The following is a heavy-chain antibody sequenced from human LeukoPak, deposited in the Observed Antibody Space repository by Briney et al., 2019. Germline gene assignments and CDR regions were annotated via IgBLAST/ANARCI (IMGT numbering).Heavy chain of an antibody. CDR1: GFSVSSNY. V-gene: IGHV3-53*04. CDR3: ATAGSSELLWDYAMDV. D-gene: IGHD3-10*01. J-gene: IGHJ6*02. Sequence: PSGGSLSLSCAASGFSVSSNYMSWGRQPPGKWLELVALIYAGGSTYYADAVKGRFTISRHNSKSTLHLQMNSLRVEDTAVYYCATAGSSELLWDYAMDVWGQGTTVTVSS. CDR2: IYAGGST.